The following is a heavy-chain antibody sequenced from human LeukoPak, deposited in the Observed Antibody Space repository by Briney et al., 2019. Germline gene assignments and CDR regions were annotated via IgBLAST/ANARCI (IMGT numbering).Heavy chain of an antibody. V-gene: IGHV3-33*01. D-gene: IGHD2-21*02. CDR1: GFTFSGYG. CDR2: IWYDGSNK. CDR3: ARGSPDAYCGGDCYSYDAFDI. J-gene: IGHJ3*02. Sequence: GGSLRLSCAASGFTFSGYGMHWVRQAPGKGLEWVAVIWYDGSNKYYADSVKGRFTISRDNSKNTLYLQMNSLRAEDTAVYYCARGSPDAYCGGDCYSYDAFDIWGQGTMVTVSS.